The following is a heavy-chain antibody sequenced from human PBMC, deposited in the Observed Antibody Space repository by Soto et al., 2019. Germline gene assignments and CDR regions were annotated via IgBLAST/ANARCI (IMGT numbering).Heavy chain of an antibody. D-gene: IGHD2-15*01. Sequence: PSETLSLTCTVSGASISSYYWTWIRQPPGKGLEWIGNLYYSGSTNYNPSLKSRVTMSVDTSKNQFSLKLSSVTAADAAVYYCTKDRVPDGIYSFDYWGQGALVTVSS. J-gene: IGHJ4*02. CDR3: TKDRVPDGIYSFDY. CDR1: GASISSYY. V-gene: IGHV4-59*01. CDR2: LYYSGST.